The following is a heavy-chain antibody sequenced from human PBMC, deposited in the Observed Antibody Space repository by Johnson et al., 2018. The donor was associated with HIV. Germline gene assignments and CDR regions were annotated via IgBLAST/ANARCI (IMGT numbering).Heavy chain of an antibody. D-gene: IGHD4-23*01. CDR3: ARDFNSGSPDGAFDI. Sequence: VQLVESGGGLVQPGGSLRLSCAASGFTVSSNYMSWVRQPPGKGLEWVSVIYSGGNTYYADPVKGRLTISRDNSKNTLYLQIKSLSAEDTALYYCARDFNSGSPDGAFDIWGQGTMVTVSS. CDR1: GFTVSSNY. J-gene: IGHJ3*02. CDR2: IYSGGNT. V-gene: IGHV3-53*01.